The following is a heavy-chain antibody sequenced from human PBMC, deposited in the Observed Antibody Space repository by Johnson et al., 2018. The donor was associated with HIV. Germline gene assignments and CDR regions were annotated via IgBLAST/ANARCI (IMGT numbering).Heavy chain of an antibody. CDR2: ISYDGSNK. Sequence: QVQLVESGGGLVQPGGSLRLSCAASGFTFSSYAMHWVRQAPGKGLEWVAVISYDGSNKYYADSVKGRFTISRDNSKNTLYLQMNSLRAEDTAVYYCAKDSGRGVTDAFDIWGQGTMVTVSS. V-gene: IGHV3-30*04. J-gene: IGHJ3*02. D-gene: IGHD3-10*01. CDR3: AKDSGRGVTDAFDI. CDR1: GFTFSSYA.